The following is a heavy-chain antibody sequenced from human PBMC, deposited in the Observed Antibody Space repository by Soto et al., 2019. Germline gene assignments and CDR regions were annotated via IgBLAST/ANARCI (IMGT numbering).Heavy chain of an antibody. CDR2: IIPIFGTA. Sequence: GASVKVSCKASGYTFSNYGISWVRQAPGQGLEWMGGIIPIFGTANYAQKSQGRVTITADESTSTAYMELSSLRSEDTAVYYCARDSPPITIFGVDPTFGYYGMDVWGQGTTVTVSS. J-gene: IGHJ6*02. CDR1: GYTFSNYG. CDR3: ARDSPPITIFGVDPTFGYYGMDV. D-gene: IGHD3-3*01. V-gene: IGHV1-69*13.